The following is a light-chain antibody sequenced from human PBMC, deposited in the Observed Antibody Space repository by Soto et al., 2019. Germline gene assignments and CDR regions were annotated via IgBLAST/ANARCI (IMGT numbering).Light chain of an antibody. CDR3: CSYTGSSPLYV. CDR2: EVN. J-gene: IGLJ1*01. V-gene: IGLV2-8*01. CDR1: SSDVGGYNF. Sequence: QSALTQPPSASGSPGQSVAISCTGTSSDVGGYNFVSWYQQHPGKAPKLIIYEVNKRPSGVPDRFSGSKSGNTASLTISGLQADDEADYYCCSYTGSSPLYVFGTGTKVTVL.